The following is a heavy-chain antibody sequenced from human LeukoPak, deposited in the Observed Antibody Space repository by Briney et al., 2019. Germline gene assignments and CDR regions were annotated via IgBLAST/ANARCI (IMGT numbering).Heavy chain of an antibody. CDR3: ARGTSTIFGVASYYYYMDV. CDR1: GGSFSGYY. J-gene: IGHJ6*03. D-gene: IGHD3-3*01. Sequence: PSETLSLTCAVYGGSFSGYYWSWIRQPPGKGLEWIGEINHSGSTNYNPSLKSRVTISVDTSKNQFSLKLSSVTAADTAVYYYARGTSTIFGVASYYYYMDVWGKGTTVTVSS. V-gene: IGHV4-34*01. CDR2: INHSGST.